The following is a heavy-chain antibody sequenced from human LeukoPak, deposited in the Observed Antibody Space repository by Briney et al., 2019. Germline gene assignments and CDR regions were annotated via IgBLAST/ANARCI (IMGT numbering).Heavy chain of an antibody. CDR3: ARGGSGSYYPFDY. V-gene: IGHV1-3*03. CDR1: GYTFTSYA. D-gene: IGHD3-10*01. J-gene: IGHJ4*02. CDR2: INAGNGNT. Sequence: ASVKVSCKASGYTFTSYAMHWVRQAPGQRLEWMGWINAGNGNTKYSQEFQGRVTITRDTSASTAYMELSSLRSEDMAVYYCARGGSGSYYPFDYWGQGTLVTVSS.